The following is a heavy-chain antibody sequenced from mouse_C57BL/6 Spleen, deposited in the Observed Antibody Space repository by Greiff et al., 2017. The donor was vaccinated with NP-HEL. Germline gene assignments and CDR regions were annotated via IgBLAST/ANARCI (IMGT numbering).Heavy chain of an antibody. V-gene: IGHV1-26*01. CDR1: GYTFTDYY. CDR3: ARGGYYYGAY. Sequence: VQLQQSGPELVKPGASVKISCKASGYTFTDYYMNWVKQSHGKSLEWIGDINPNNGGTSYNQKFKGKATLTVDKSSSTAYMELRSLTSEDSAVYYCARGGYYYGAYWGQGTLVTVSA. D-gene: IGHD1-1*01. CDR2: INPNNGGT. J-gene: IGHJ3*01.